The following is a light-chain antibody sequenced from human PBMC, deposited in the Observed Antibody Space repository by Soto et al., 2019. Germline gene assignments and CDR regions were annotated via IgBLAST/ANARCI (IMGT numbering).Light chain of an antibody. J-gene: IGLJ3*02. CDR2: QDN. Sequence: YELTQPPSVSVSPGQTASITCSGDKLGDKYGCWYQQKPGQSPVLVIYQDNKRPSGIPERFSGSNSGNTATLTISGTQAMDEADYYCQAWDSLTAWVFGGGTKLTVL. CDR3: QAWDSLTAWV. V-gene: IGLV3-1*01. CDR1: KLGDKY.